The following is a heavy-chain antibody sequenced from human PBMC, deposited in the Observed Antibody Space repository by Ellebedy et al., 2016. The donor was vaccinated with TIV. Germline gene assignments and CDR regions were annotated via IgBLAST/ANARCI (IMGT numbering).Heavy chain of an antibody. Sequence: MPSETLSLTCTVSGGSISSSSYYWGWIRQPPGKGLEWSGSIYYSGSTYYNPSLKSRVTISVHPSKNQFSLKLSSVTAAATAVYYCARHQKGSSWYGCWFDPWGQGTLVTVSS. CDR2: IYYSGST. V-gene: IGHV4-39*01. CDR1: GGSISSSSYY. D-gene: IGHD6-13*01. CDR3: ARHQKGSSWYGCWFDP. J-gene: IGHJ5*02.